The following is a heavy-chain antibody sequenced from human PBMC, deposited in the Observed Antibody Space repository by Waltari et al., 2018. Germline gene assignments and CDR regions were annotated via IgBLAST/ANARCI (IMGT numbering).Heavy chain of an antibody. J-gene: IGHJ4*02. CDR3: TTNPPGY. V-gene: IGHV3-74*01. CDR1: GSDYW. CDR2: VKSDGTSP. Sequence: EVQLVESGGGLVQSGGSLTLSCADSGSDYWMAWVRQAPGKGLMWVSRVKSDGTSPTYADSVKGRFTVSRDSAKNMLYLQMNSLRAEDTAVYYCTTNPPGYWGQGTLVTVSS.